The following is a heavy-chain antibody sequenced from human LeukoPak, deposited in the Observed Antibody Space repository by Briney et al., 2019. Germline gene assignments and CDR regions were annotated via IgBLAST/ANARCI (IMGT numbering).Heavy chain of an antibody. CDR3: ARDLDWAFDY. V-gene: IGHV3-48*01. CDR2: ISTGSTNI. Sequence: QPGGSLRPSCATSGFTFSSYSMNWVRQAPGKGLEWVSYISTGSTNIKQADSVKGRFTISRDNAKNSLYLQMNSLRAEDTAVYYCARDLDWAFDYWGQGILVTVSS. D-gene: IGHD3-9*01. CDR1: GFTFSSYS. J-gene: IGHJ4*02.